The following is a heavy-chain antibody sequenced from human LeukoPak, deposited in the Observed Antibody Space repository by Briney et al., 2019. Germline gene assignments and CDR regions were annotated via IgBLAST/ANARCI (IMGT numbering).Heavy chain of an antibody. CDR2: IYYSGST. CDR1: GGSISSSSYY. CDR3: ARHGVYCSSTSCYTRFDP. D-gene: IGHD2-2*02. Sequence: PSETLSLTCTVSGGSISSSSYYWGWIRQPPGKGLEWIGSIYYSGSTYYNPSLKSRVTISVDTSKNQFSLKLSSVTAADTAVYYCARHGVYCSSTSCYTRFDPWGQGTLVTVSS. V-gene: IGHV4-39*01. J-gene: IGHJ5*02.